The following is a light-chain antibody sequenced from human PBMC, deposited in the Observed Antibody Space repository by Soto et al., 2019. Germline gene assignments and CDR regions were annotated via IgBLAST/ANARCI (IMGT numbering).Light chain of an antibody. J-gene: IGKJ1*01. V-gene: IGKV3-20*01. CDR2: GAS. Sequence: EIVLTQSPGTLSLSPGERATLSCRASQTVDTNYLAWYQQIPCQAPRPLIYGASTRATGIPERFSGSGSGTDFTLTISRLDPEDSAVYYCQQYATSPWTFGQGTKVEIK. CDR1: QTVDTNY. CDR3: QQYATSPWT.